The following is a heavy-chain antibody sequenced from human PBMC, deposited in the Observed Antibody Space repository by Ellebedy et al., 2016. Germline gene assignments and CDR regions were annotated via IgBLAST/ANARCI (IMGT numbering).Heavy chain of an antibody. Sequence: GESLKISCAASGFTFSGSAIHWVRQASGKGLEWVGRIKSKANNYATAYVASVEGRFIIPRDDSKSTAYLQMHSLKTEDTAVYYCTRRGETVATIIGLDVWGQGTTVTVSS. J-gene: IGHJ6*02. V-gene: IGHV3-73*01. D-gene: IGHD5-12*01. CDR2: IKSKANNYAT. CDR3: TRRGETVATIIGLDV. CDR1: GFTFSGSA.